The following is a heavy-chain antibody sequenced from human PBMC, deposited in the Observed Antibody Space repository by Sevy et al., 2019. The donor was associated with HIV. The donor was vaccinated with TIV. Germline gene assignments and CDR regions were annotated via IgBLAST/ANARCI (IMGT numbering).Heavy chain of an antibody. Sequence: GGSLRLSCAASGFMFSSYSVHWVRQAPGKGLEWVAVITYAGSNKYYADSVKGLFTISRDNSKNTLYLQMNSLRAEDTAVYYCAVDGAFTTEYSYGMDVWGQGTTVTVSS. CDR1: GFMFSSYS. V-gene: IGHV3-30-3*01. D-gene: IGHD4-17*01. CDR3: AVDGAFTTEYSYGMDV. CDR2: ITYAGSNK. J-gene: IGHJ6*02.